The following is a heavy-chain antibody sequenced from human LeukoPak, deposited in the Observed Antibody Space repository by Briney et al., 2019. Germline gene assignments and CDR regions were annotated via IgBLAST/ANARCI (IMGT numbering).Heavy chain of an antibody. CDR3: ARALGYCTNGVCQYYYGMDV. Sequence: SETLSLTCTVSGGSISSYYWSWIRQPPGKGLEWIGYIYYSGSTNYNPSLKSRVTISVDTSKNQFSLKLSSVTAADTAVYYCARALGYCTNGVCQYYYGMDVWGQGTTVTVSS. D-gene: IGHD2-8*01. CDR1: GGSISSYY. J-gene: IGHJ6*02. V-gene: IGHV4-59*01. CDR2: IYYSGST.